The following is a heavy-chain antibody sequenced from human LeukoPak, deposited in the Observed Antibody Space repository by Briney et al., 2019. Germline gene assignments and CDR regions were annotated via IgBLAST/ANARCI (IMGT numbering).Heavy chain of an antibody. CDR2: TYYMSRWYD. Sequence: SQTLSLTCVISGDSISSNTASWDWIRQSPSRGLEWLGRTYYMSRWYDDYADSVRSRITINPDTSKSEFSLHLTSVTPDDTAMYYCARTSGYSSLAFWGQGTPVTVSS. D-gene: IGHD6-19*01. V-gene: IGHV6-1*01. CDR3: ARTSGYSSLAF. J-gene: IGHJ4*02. CDR1: GDSISSNTAS.